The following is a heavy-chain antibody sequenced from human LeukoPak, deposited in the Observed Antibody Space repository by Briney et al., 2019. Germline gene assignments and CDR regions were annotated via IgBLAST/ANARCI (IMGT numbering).Heavy chain of an antibody. CDR3: AREVFRVTTFDY. CDR1: GFTFSNYW. CDR2: IKQDESEK. D-gene: IGHD4-17*01. V-gene: IGHV3-7*03. Sequence: PGGSLRLSCAASGFTFSNYWMSWVRQAPGKGLEWVANIKQDESEKYYVDSVKGRFTISRDNAKNSLCLQMNSLRAEDTAVYYCAREVFRVTTFDYWGRGTLVTVSS. J-gene: IGHJ4*02.